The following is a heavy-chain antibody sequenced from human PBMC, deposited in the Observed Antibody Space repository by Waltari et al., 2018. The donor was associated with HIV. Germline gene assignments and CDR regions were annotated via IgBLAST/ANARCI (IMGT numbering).Heavy chain of an antibody. Sequence: QMQLRESGPGLVKPSETLSLTCNVSGGEIASVSNLWGWIRKPPWKGLEWIGSIYPDEGTHYDPSLKIRVTISMDPSKNSFSLKLTSVTVADTAIYHCASSYNWVVWGAVDIWGQGTMVTVSS. D-gene: IGHD1-1*01. CDR1: GGEIASVSNL. J-gene: IGHJ3*02. V-gene: IGHV4-39*01. CDR2: IYPDEGT. CDR3: ASSYNWVVWGAVDI.